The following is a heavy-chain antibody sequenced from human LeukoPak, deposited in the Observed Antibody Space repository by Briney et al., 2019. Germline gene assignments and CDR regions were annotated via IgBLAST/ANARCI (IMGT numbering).Heavy chain of an antibody. Sequence: PGGSLRLSCAASGFIFSNAWMGWVRQAPGKGREWVGRIQSKTAGATADYGAPVKGRFTISRDDSKNRLYLQVNSLMTEDRGVYYCAMSFSGSSSFDYWGQGTLVTVSS. D-gene: IGHD1-26*01. V-gene: IGHV3-15*01. CDR3: AMSFSGSSSFDY. CDR2: IQSKTAGATA. CDR1: GFIFSNAW. J-gene: IGHJ4*02.